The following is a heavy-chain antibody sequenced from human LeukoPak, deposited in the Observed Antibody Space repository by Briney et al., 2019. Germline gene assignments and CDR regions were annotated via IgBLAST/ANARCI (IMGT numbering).Heavy chain of an antibody. CDR1: GGSISSSSYY. V-gene: IGHV4-39*07. Sequence: SETLSLTCTVSGGSISSSSYYWGWIRQPPGKGLEWIGSIYHSGGTFYNPSLKRRVTISVDTSKNQFSLRLNSATAADTAVYYCARSRSRSRPQDYYFDYWGQGSLVTVSS. D-gene: IGHD6-13*01. J-gene: IGHJ4*02. CDR2: IYHSGGT. CDR3: ARSRSRSRPQDYYFDY.